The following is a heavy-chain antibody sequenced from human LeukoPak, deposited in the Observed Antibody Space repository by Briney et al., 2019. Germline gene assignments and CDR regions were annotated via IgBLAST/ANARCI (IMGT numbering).Heavy chain of an antibody. CDR2: TRNKANSYTT. V-gene: IGHV3-72*01. CDR3: ARDVEWLVYFDY. D-gene: IGHD3-3*01. Sequence: GGTLRLSCASSGFTFSDHYMDWVRQAPGKGLEWVGRTRNKANSYTTEYAASVKGRFTISRDDSKNSLYLQMTSLKTEDTAVYYCARDVEWLVYFDYWGQGTLVTVSS. CDR1: GFTFSDHY. J-gene: IGHJ4*02.